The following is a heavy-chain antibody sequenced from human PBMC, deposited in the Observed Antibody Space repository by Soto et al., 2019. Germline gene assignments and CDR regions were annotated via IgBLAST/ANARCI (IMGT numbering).Heavy chain of an antibody. Sequence: RLSCAASGFTFSSYWMSWVRQAPGKGLEWVANIKQDGSEKYYVDSVKGRFTISRDNAKNSLYLQMNSLRAEDTAVYYCARVQTPRYYYYYYGMDVWGQGTTVTVSS. D-gene: IGHD3-3*01. J-gene: IGHJ6*02. CDR1: GFTFSSYW. CDR2: IKQDGSEK. V-gene: IGHV3-7*03. CDR3: ARVQTPRYYYYYYGMDV.